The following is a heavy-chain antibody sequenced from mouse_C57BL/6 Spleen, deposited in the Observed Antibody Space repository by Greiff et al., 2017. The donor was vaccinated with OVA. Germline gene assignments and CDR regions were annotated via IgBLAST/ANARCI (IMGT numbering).Heavy chain of an antibody. Sequence: VQLQESGPELVKPGASVKISCKASGYAFSSSWMNWVKQRPGKGLEWIGRIYPGDGDTNYNGKFKGKATMTADKSSITAYMQLSSLTSEDSAVYFCARSWDGFAYWGQGTLVTVSA. V-gene: IGHV1-82*01. CDR3: ARSWDGFAY. CDR2: IYPGDGDT. CDR1: GYAFSSSW. J-gene: IGHJ3*01. D-gene: IGHD4-1*01.